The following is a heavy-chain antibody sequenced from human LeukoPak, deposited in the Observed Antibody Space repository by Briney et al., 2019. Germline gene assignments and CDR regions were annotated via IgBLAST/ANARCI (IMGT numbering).Heavy chain of an antibody. CDR2: INPNSGGT. D-gene: IGHD3-22*01. V-gene: IGHV1-2*02. J-gene: IGHJ4*02. Sequence: GESLKISCKGSGYSFTSYGISWVRQAPGQGLEWMAWINPNSGGTNHSQKFQGRVTMTRDTSISTAYMEVSRLRSDDTAVYYCARDGPNSSGWDYWGQGTLVTVSS. CDR3: ARDGPNSSGWDY. CDR1: GYSFTSYG.